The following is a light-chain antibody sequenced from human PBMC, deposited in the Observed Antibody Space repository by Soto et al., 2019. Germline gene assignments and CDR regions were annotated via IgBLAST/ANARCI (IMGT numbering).Light chain of an antibody. CDR2: GAS. Sequence: IVLTESAGTLSLSPGERSTLSCRASQSVSSSYLAWYQQKPGQAPRLLIYGASSRATGIPDRFSGSGSGADFTLTISRLEPEDFAVYYCQHYGSSWTFGQGTRWIS. J-gene: IGKJ1*01. V-gene: IGKV3-20*01. CDR3: QHYGSSWT. CDR1: QSVSSSY.